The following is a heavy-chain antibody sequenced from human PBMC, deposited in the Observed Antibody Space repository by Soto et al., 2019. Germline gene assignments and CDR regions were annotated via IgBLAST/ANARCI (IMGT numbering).Heavy chain of an antibody. Sequence: QVQLVESGGGVVQPGRSLRLSCAASGFTFSSYGMHWVRQAPGKGLEWVAVISYDGSNKYYADSVKGRFTISRDNSKNPRYLQMNSLRAEDTAVYYCAKDLRGVITNWFDPWGQGTLVTVSS. V-gene: IGHV3-30*18. CDR3: AKDLRGVITNWFDP. CDR2: ISYDGSNK. D-gene: IGHD3-16*02. J-gene: IGHJ5*02. CDR1: GFTFSSYG.